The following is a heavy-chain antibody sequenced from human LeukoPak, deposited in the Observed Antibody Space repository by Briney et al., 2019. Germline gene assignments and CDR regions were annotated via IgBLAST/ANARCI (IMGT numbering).Heavy chain of an antibody. V-gene: IGHV1-2*02. Sequence: GASVKVSCKASGYTFTGYYMHWVRQAPGQGLEWMGWINPNSGGTNYAQKFQGRVTMTRDTSISAAYMELSRLRSDDTAVYYCARDVSPRVAATFRYWGQGTLVTVSS. CDR3: ARDVSPRVAATFRY. J-gene: IGHJ4*02. D-gene: IGHD2-15*01. CDR2: INPNSGGT. CDR1: GYTFTGYY.